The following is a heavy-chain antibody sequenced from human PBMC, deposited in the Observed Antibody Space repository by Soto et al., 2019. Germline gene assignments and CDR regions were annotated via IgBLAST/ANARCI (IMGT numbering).Heavy chain of an antibody. CDR3: ARGTPYYDFWSGYSALDY. CDR1: GYTFTSYG. D-gene: IGHD3-3*01. Sequence: ASLKVSCKASGYTFTSYGISWVRQAPGQGLEWMGWISAYNGNTNYAQKLQGRVTMTTDTSTSTAYMELRSLRSDDTAVYYCARGTPYYDFWSGYSALDYWGQGTLVTVSS. CDR2: ISAYNGNT. J-gene: IGHJ4*02. V-gene: IGHV1-18*01.